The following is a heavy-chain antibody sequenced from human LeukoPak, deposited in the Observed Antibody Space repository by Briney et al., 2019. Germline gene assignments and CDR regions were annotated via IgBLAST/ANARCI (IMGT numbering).Heavy chain of an antibody. Sequence: PGGSLRLSCAASGFKFSNSDMHWVRQSAGRGLEWVSTIGTEADPFYPGSVKGRFTISRDNAKDSLYLQMNSLRVEDTGVYYCATGERPPPYTTDAWYFALWGRGTRVTVSS. J-gene: IGHJ2*01. D-gene: IGHD1-26*01. CDR2: IGTEADP. V-gene: IGHV3-13*04. CDR1: GFKFSNSD. CDR3: ATGERPPPYTTDAWYFAL.